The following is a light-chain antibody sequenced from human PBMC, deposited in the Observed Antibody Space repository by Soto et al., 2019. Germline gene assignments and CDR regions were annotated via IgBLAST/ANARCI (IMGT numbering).Light chain of an antibody. CDR1: SSNIGSNT. J-gene: IGLJ2*01. CDR2: GNS. CDR3: QSYDSSLSGLGV. Sequence: QSVLTQPPSASGTPGQRVTISCSGSSSNIGSNTVNWYQQLPGTAPKLLIYGNSNRPSGVPDRFSGSKSGTSASLAITGLQAEDEADYYCQSYDSSLSGLGVFGGGTQLTVL. V-gene: IGLV1-40*01.